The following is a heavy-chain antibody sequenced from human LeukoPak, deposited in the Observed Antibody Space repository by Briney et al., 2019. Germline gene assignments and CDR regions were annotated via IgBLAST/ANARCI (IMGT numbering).Heavy chain of an antibody. J-gene: IGHJ4*02. D-gene: IGHD6-6*01. CDR1: GFTFSSYA. CDR2: ISSNGGST. CDR3: AKDPGYSSSPPY. V-gene: IGHV3-64*01. Sequence: GGSLRLSCAASGFTFSSYAMHWVRQAPGKGLEYVSAISSNGGSTYYANSVKGRFTISRDNSKNTLYLQMNSLRAEDTAVYYCAKDPGYSSSPPYWGQGTLVTVSS.